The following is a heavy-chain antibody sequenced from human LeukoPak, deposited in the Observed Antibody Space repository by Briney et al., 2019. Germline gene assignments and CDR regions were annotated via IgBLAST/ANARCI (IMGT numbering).Heavy chain of an antibody. Sequence: PSETLSLTCAVYGGSFSNYYWSWIRQPPGKGLEWIGSIYHSGSTYYNPSLKSRVTISVDTSKNQFSLKLSSVTAADTAVYYCARDLKGYSSSSDYFDYWGQGTLVTVSS. J-gene: IGHJ4*02. CDR2: IYHSGST. CDR3: ARDLKGYSSSSDYFDY. D-gene: IGHD6-6*01. V-gene: IGHV4-34*01. CDR1: GGSFSNYY.